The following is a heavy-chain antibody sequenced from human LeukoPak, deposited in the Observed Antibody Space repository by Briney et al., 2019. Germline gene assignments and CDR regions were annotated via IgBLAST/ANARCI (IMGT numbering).Heavy chain of an antibody. J-gene: IGHJ4*02. D-gene: IGHD4-11*01. CDR1: GFTFSSYS. CDR2: ISGSGDKT. Sequence: GGSLRLSCAASGFTFSSYSMNWVRQAPGKGLQWVSTISGSGDKTYYADSVKGRFTISRDNSKNTLYLQMNSLRAEDTAVYYCAKDTGRLQPECWGQGTLVTVSS. CDR3: AKDTGRLQPEC. V-gene: IGHV3-23*01.